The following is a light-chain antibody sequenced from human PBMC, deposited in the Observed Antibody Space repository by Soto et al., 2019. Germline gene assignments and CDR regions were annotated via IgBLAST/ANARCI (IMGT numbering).Light chain of an antibody. Sequence: QSALTQPASVSESPGHSITISCTGTISDVGGYNYVSWYQQHPGKAPKLMIYDVSNRPSGVSNRFSGSKSGNTASLTISGLQAEDEADYYCSSYTSSSTLLYVFGTGTKLTVL. CDR3: SSYTSSSTLLYV. CDR1: ISDVGGYNY. CDR2: DVS. J-gene: IGLJ1*01. V-gene: IGLV2-14*01.